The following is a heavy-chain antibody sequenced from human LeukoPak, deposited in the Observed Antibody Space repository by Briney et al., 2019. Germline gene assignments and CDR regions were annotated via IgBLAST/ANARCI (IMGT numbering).Heavy chain of an antibody. CDR3: AGVQRDYFDY. CDR2: ISSSSSYI. J-gene: IGHJ4*02. D-gene: IGHD6-25*01. CDR1: GFTFSSYS. Sequence: GGSLRLSCAASGFTFSSYSMNWVRQAPGKGLEWVSSISSSSSYIYYADSVKGRFTISRDNAKNSLYLQMNSLRAEDTAVYYCAGVQRDYFDYWGQGTLVTVSS. V-gene: IGHV3-21*01.